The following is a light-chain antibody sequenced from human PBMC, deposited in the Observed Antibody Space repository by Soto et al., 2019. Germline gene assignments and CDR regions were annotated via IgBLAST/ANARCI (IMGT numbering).Light chain of an antibody. CDR2: DVS. CDR3: QQYNRYSLT. CDR1: QSISSY. J-gene: IGKJ5*01. V-gene: IGKV1-5*01. Sequence: DIQITQSPSSLSASVGDRVTITCRASQSISSYLNWYQQKPGKAPKLLIYDVSSLESGVPSRFSGSGSGTEFTLTISSLQPDDFATYYCQQYNRYSLTFGQGTRLEIK.